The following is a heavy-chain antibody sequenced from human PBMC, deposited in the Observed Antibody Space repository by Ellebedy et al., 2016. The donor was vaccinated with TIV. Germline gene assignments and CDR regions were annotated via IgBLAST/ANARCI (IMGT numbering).Heavy chain of an antibody. D-gene: IGHD2-2*01. CDR1: GFTFSDYY. Sequence: GESLKISCAASGFTFSDYYMSWIRQAPGKGLEWLSYISNSDSSIFYADSVRGRFTISRDNAKKLLYLQMNSLRAEDTAVYYCARDTRFIDHQHNWFDPWGQGTLVTVSS. CDR3: ARDTRFIDHQHNWFDP. V-gene: IGHV3-11*01. J-gene: IGHJ5*02. CDR2: ISNSDSSI.